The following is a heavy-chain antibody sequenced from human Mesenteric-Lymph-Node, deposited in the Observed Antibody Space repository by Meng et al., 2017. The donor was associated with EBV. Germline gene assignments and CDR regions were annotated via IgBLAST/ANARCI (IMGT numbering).Heavy chain of an antibody. V-gene: IGHV7-4-1*02. CDR1: GYTFTNYA. CDR2: IDTNTGNP. J-gene: IGHJ4*02. D-gene: IGHD6-13*01. Sequence: QGQPVPSGSELKEPGASMKVSCKASGYTFTNYAMHWVRQAPGQGLEWMGWIDTNTGNPTFAQGFTGRFVFSLDTSVSTAYLQISSLKAEDAAVYYCARGLSAAAGTVWGQGTLVTVSS. CDR3: ARGLSAAAGTV.